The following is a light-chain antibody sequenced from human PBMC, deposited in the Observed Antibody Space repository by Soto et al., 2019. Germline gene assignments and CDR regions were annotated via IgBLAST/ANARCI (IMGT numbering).Light chain of an antibody. J-gene: IGKJ1*01. CDR3: QQYGSSPWT. CDR2: GTS. CDR1: QSVDSSF. V-gene: IGKV3-20*01. Sequence: EIVLTQSPGTLSLSPGERATLSCRASQSVDSSFVAWFQQKPGQAPRLLIYGTSRRATDIPDRFSGSGSGTDFSLTINRLEPEDFAMYFYQQYGSSPWTFGQGTKVEIK.